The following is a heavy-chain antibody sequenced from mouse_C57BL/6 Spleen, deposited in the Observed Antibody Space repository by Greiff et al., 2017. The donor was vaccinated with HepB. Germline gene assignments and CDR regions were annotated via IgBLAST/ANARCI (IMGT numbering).Heavy chain of an antibody. J-gene: IGHJ1*03. Sequence: DVKLVESGGGLVKPGGSLKLSCAASGFTFSSYTMSWVRQTPEKRLEWVATISGGGGNTYYPDSVKGRFTISRDNAKNTLYLQMSSLRSEDTALYYCASSYYGSFYWYFDVWGTGTTVTVSS. D-gene: IGHD1-1*01. CDR1: GFTFSSYT. CDR3: ASSYYGSFYWYFDV. V-gene: IGHV5-9*01. CDR2: ISGGGGNT.